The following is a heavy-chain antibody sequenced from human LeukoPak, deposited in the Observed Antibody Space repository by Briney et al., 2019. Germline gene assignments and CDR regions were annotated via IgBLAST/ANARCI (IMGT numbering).Heavy chain of an antibody. CDR2: ISSSSIYV. Sequence: GGSQRLSCAASGFTFSDYDMNWVRQAPGKGLEWVSSISSSSIYVSYADSVKGRYTISRDNAKNSLYLQMNSLRAEDTAVYYCARDAREGPDYGYEAGWFDPWGQGTLVTVSS. CDR1: GFTFSDYD. D-gene: IGHD5-18*01. CDR3: ARDAREGPDYGYEAGWFDP. V-gene: IGHV3-21*01. J-gene: IGHJ5*02.